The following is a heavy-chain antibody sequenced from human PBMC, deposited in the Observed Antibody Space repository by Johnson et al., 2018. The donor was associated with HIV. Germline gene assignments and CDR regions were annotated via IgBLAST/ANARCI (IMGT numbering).Heavy chain of an antibody. J-gene: IGHJ3*02. CDR1: GFTFGNYW. Sequence: VQLVESGGGLVQPGGSLRLSCAASGFTFGNYWMSWVRQAPGTGLACVANINQDGSEKYYVDSVKGRFTISRDNAKNSLYLQMNSLRAEDTAVYYCARDRPWLVRDAFDIWGQGTMVTVSS. CDR3: ARDRPWLVRDAFDI. D-gene: IGHD6-19*01. CDR2: INQDGSEK. V-gene: IGHV3-7*01.